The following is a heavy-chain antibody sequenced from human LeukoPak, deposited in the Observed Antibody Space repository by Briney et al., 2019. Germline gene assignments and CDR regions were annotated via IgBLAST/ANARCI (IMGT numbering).Heavy chain of an antibody. Sequence: ASVKVSCKASGYTFTSYGTSWVRQAPGQGLEWMGWISAYNGNTNYAQKLQGRVTMTTDTSTSTAYMELRSLRSDDTAVYYCATTAYYDSSGFTGYFQHWGQGTLVTVSS. CDR2: ISAYNGNT. J-gene: IGHJ1*01. CDR1: GYTFTSYG. V-gene: IGHV1-18*01. CDR3: ATTAYYDSSGFTGYFQH. D-gene: IGHD3-22*01.